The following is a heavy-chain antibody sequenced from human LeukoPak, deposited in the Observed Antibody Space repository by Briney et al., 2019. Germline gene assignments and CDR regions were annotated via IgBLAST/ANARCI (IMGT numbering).Heavy chain of an antibody. D-gene: IGHD1-1*01. Sequence: GGSLRLSCAASGFTFSSYSMNWVRQAPGKGLEWVSSISSSSSYIYYADSVKGRFTISRDNAKNSLYLQMNSLRAEDTAVYYCARAGGYRDCFDYWGQGTLVTVSS. CDR1: GFTFSSYS. V-gene: IGHV3-21*01. CDR3: ARAGGYRDCFDY. CDR2: ISSSSSYI. J-gene: IGHJ4*02.